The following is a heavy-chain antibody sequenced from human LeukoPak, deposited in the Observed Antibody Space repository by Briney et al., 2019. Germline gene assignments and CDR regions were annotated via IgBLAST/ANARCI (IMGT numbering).Heavy chain of an antibody. J-gene: IGHJ6*03. CDR2: TYYRSKWYT. Sequence: SQTLSLTCAISGDSVSSNSAAWNWIRQSPSRGLEWLGRTYYRSKWYTDYGESVKSRITLNPDTSKNLFSLQLNAVTPEDTAVYYCARDPDGGSYYGGYMDVWGRGTTVTVSS. D-gene: IGHD1-26*01. CDR3: ARDPDGGSYYGGYMDV. V-gene: IGHV6-1*01. CDR1: GDSVSSNSAA.